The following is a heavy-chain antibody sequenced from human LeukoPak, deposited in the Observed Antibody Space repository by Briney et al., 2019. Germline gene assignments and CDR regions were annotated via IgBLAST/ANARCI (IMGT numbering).Heavy chain of an antibody. CDR1: GGSFSGYY. CDR3: ASILRYSGHYYYMDV. V-gene: IGHV4-34*01. Sequence: PSETLSLTCAVYGGSFSGYYWSWIRQPPGKGLEWIVEINHSGSTNYNPSLKSRVTISVDTSKNQFSLKLSSVTAADTAVYYCASILRYSGHYYYMDVWGKGTTVTVSS. D-gene: IGHD1-1*01. J-gene: IGHJ6*03. CDR2: INHSGST.